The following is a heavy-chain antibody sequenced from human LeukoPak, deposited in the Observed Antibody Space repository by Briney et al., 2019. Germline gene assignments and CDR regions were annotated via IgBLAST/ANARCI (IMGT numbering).Heavy chain of an antibody. D-gene: IGHD3-16*01. CDR2: IYPGDSDT. J-gene: IGHJ5*02. CDR1: GYSFTSYW. V-gene: IGHV5-51*01. Sequence: KIGESLKISCKGSGYSFTSYWIGWVRQMPRKDMEWMGIIYPGDSDTRYSPSFQGQVTISADKSISTAYLQWSSLEASDTAMYYCARLGGSPGANWFDPWGQGTLVTVSS. CDR3: ARLGGSPGANWFDP.